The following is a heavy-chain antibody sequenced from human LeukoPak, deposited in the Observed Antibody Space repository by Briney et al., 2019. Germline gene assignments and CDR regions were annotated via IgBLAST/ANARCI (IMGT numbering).Heavy chain of an antibody. CDR2: IYYSGST. V-gene: IGHV4-31*03. J-gene: IGHJ5*02. CDR3: ARGNYDFWRDENNWFDP. Sequence: PSETLSLTCTVSGGSISSGGYYWSWIRQHPGKGLEWIGYIYYSGSTYYNPSLKSRVTISVDTSKNQFSLKLSSVTAADTAVYYCARGNYDFWRDENNWFDPWGQGTLVTVSS. CDR1: GGSISSGGYY. D-gene: IGHD3-3*01.